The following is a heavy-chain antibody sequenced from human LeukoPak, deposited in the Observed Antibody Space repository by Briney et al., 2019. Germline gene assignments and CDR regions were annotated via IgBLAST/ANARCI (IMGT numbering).Heavy chain of an antibody. CDR1: GFTFSSYA. J-gene: IGHJ4*02. Sequence: PGGSLRLSCAASGFTFSSYAMSWVRQAPGKGLEWVSAIGGSGGSTYYADSVKGRFTISRDNSKNTLYLQMNSLRAEDTAVYYCAKDSLFHYGDYVVYWGQGTLVTVSS. CDR3: AKDSLFHYGDYVVY. V-gene: IGHV3-23*01. CDR2: IGGSGGST. D-gene: IGHD4-17*01.